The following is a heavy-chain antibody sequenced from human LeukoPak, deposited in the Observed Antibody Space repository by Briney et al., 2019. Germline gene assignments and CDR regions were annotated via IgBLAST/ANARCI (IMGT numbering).Heavy chain of an antibody. CDR2: FDPEDGET. Sequence: GASVKVSCKVSGYTLTELSMHWVRQAPGKGLEWMGGFDPEDGETIYAQKFQGRVTMTEDTSTDTAYMELSSLRSEDTAVYYCARDHVSGPYYGSGGYPVDYWGQGTLVTVSS. J-gene: IGHJ4*02. CDR3: ARDHVSGPYYGSGGYPVDY. D-gene: IGHD3-10*01. V-gene: IGHV1-24*01. CDR1: GYTLTELS.